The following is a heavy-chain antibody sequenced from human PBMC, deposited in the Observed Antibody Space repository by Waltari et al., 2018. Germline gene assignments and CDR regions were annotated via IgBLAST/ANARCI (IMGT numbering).Heavy chain of an antibody. J-gene: IGHJ5*02. CDR3: AKGGYTSAWRNWFDR. D-gene: IGHD6-19*01. CDR2: ISGSGSTT. CDR1: GFIFSSFG. Sequence: EVHLLESGGGLVQSGGSLRLSCAASGFIFSSFGMTWVRQAPGKGLEWVSTISGSGSTTYYADSVKGRFTISRDNSKNTLYLQMDSLRAEDTAVYYCAKGGYTSAWRNWFDRWGQGTLVTVSS. V-gene: IGHV3-23*01.